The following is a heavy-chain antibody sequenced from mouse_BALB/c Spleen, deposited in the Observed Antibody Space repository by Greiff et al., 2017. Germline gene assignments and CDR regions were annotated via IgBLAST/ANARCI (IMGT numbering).Heavy chain of an antibody. V-gene: IGHV5-12-2*01. J-gene: IGHJ4*01. CDR1: GFTFSSYT. CDR2: ISNGGGST. Sequence: EVMLVESGGGLVQPGGSLKLSCAASGFTFSSYTMSWVRQTPEKRLEWVAYISNGGGSTYYPDTVKGRFTISRDNAKNTLYLQMSSLKSEDTAMYYCARQDYYGSGYYYAMDYWGQGTSVTVSS. CDR3: ARQDYYGSGYYYAMDY. D-gene: IGHD1-1*01.